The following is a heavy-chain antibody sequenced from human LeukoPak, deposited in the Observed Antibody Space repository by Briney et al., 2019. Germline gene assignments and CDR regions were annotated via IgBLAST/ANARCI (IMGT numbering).Heavy chain of an antibody. V-gene: IGHV4-59*08. D-gene: IGHD2/OR15-2a*01. CDR2: ISDIGSI. CDR3: AGHHPRNTVDF. J-gene: IGHJ4*02. CDR1: GGSFSGYY. Sequence: PSETLSLTCAGYGGSFSGYYWSWIRQPPGKGPEWIAYISDIGSINYNPSLKSRVTISLETSKNQFSLKLSSVTAADTAVYYCAGHHPRNTVDFWGQGTLVTVSS.